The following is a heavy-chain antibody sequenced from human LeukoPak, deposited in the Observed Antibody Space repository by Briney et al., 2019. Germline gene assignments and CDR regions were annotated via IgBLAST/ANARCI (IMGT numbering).Heavy chain of an antibody. CDR1: GYTFTSFG. Sequence: ASVKVSCKASGYTFTSFGITWVRQAPGQGLEWMGWISAYNGDTKYGQDFQGRVTMTTDTSTSTGYMELRSLRSDDTAVYYCARARGTAAATTEYLDLWGRGSLVTVSS. V-gene: IGHV1-18*01. CDR2: ISAYNGDT. J-gene: IGHJ2*01. CDR3: ARARGTAAATTEYLDL. D-gene: IGHD1-26*01.